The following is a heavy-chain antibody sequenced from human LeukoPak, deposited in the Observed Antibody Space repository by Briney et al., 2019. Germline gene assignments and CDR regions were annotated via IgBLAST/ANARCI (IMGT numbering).Heavy chain of an antibody. D-gene: IGHD3-9*01. Sequence: GGSLRFSCAASGFTFDDYAMHWVRQAPGKGLEWVSLISGDGGSTYYADSVKGRFTISRDNSKNSLYLQMNSLRTEDTALYYCAKDQNYDILTGYLDYWGQGTLVTVSS. CDR1: GFTFDDYA. V-gene: IGHV3-43*02. CDR3: AKDQNYDILTGYLDY. J-gene: IGHJ4*02. CDR2: ISGDGGST.